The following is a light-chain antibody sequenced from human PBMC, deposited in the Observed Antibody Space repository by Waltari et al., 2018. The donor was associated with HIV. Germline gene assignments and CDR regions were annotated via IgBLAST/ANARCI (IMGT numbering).Light chain of an antibody. V-gene: IGKV3-15*01. CDR2: GAS. J-gene: IGKJ1*01. CDR3: QQYYSTRT. Sequence: EIVMTQSPGTLSVSPGERASLSCRASQTVSNKIAWYQQRPGQVPRLLIYGASTRATGVPARFSGSGFGTDFTLTITGLQSTDFAVYYCQQYYSTRTFGQGTKVEIK. CDR1: QTVSNK.